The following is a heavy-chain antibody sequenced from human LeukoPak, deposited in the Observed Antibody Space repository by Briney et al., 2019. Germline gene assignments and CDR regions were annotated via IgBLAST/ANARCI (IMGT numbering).Heavy chain of an antibody. D-gene: IGHD3-10*01. CDR1: GYTFTSYD. CDR3: ARDNSHVRFGDNWFDP. V-gene: IGHV1-8*01. CDR2: MNPNSGNT. J-gene: IGHJ5*02. Sequence: GASVKVSCEASGYTFTSYDINWVRQATGQGLAWMGWMNPNSGNTGYAQKFQGRVTMTRNTSISTAYMELSSLRSDDTAVYYCARDNSHVRFGDNWFDPWGQGTLVTVSS.